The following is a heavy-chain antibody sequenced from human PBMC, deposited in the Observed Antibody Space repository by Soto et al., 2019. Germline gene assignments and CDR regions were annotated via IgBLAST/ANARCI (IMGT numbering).Heavy chain of an antibody. V-gene: IGHV4-39*01. J-gene: IGHJ5*02. CDR2: IYYSGST. Sequence: SETLSLTCTVSGSSISSSSYYWGWIRQPPGKGLEWIGSIYYSGSTYYNPSLKSRVTISVDTSKNQFSLKLSSVTAADTAVYYCARHSDPFIVLMVYAIGFDPWGQGTLVTVSS. CDR1: GSSISSSSYY. CDR3: ARHSDPFIVLMVYAIGFDP. D-gene: IGHD2-8*01.